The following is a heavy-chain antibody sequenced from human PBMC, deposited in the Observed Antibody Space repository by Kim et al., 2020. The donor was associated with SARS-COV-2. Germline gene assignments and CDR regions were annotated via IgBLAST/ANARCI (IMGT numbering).Heavy chain of an antibody. CDR1: GGSVSSGSYY. Sequence: SETLSLTCTVSGGSVSSGSYYWSWIRQPPGKGLEWIGYIYYSGSTNYNPSLKSRVTILVDTSKNQFSLKLSSVTAADTAVYYCARAGSGPGAVPYFDYWGQGTLVTVSS. V-gene: IGHV4-61*01. CDR2: IYYSGST. D-gene: IGHD3-10*01. J-gene: IGHJ4*02. CDR3: ARAGSGPGAVPYFDY.